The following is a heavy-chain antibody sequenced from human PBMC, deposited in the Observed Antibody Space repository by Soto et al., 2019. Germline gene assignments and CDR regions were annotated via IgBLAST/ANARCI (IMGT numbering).Heavy chain of an antibody. CDR1: GFSVSSDY. J-gene: IGHJ3*01. D-gene: IGHD2-15*01. CDR3: AKDPNTDLLGGFEF. V-gene: IGHV3-53*01. Sequence: LRLSCAASGFSVSSDYMSWVRQAPGKGLEWVSLIYSGGDTYYADSVKGRFTISRDISSNTIYLHMTSLRADDTAIYYCAKDPNTDLLGGFEFGGQGTMVTVSS. CDR2: IYSGGDT.